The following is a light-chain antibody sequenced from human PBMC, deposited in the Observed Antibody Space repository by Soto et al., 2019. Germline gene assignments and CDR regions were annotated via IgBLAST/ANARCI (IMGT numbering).Light chain of an antibody. V-gene: IGKV1-39*01. CDR2: AAP. J-gene: IGKJ5*01. Sequence: DIQMTQSPSSLSASVGDRVTITCRASQSISSYLNWYQQKPGKAPKLLIYAAPSLQSEVPSRFSGSGSGTDFTLTISSLQPEDFPTYYCQQSYSTPITFGQGTKLEIK. CDR3: QQSYSTPIT. CDR1: QSISSY.